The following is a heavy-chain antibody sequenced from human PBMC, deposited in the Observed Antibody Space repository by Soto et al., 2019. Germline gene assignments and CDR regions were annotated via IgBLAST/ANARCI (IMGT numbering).Heavy chain of an antibody. CDR3: ARRIPYCTNGVCYPANWFDP. CDR1: GFTFSSYG. V-gene: IGHV1-18*01. CDR2: ISAYNGNT. D-gene: IGHD2-8*01. J-gene: IGHJ5*02. Sequence: GGSVKVSCKASGFTFSSYGISWVGQAPGQGVEWMGWISAYNGNTNYAQKLQGRVTMTTDTSTSTAYMELRSLRSDDTAVYYCARRIPYCTNGVCYPANWFDPWGQGPLVTVSS.